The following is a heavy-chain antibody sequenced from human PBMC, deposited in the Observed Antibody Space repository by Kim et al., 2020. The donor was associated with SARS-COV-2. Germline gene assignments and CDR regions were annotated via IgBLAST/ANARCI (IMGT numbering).Heavy chain of an antibody. J-gene: IGHJ4*01. CDR3: ARGPGYCTNGVCYEDYFD. CDR1: GGSFSGYY. CDR2: INHSGST. V-gene: IGHV4-34*01. Sequence: SETLSLTCAVYGGSFSGYYWSWIRQPPGKGLEWIGEINHSGSTNYNPSLKSRVTISVDTSKNQFSLKLSSVTAADTAVYYCARGPGYCTNGVCYEDYFD. D-gene: IGHD2-8*01.